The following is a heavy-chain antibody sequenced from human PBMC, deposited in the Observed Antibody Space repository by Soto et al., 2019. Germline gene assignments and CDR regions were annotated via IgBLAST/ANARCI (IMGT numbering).Heavy chain of an antibody. J-gene: IGHJ4*02. V-gene: IGHV3-7*05. CDR1: GFTFSTYW. D-gene: IGHD6-19*01. Sequence: EVPLVESGGALVQPGGSLRLSCAASGFTFSTYWMSWVRQAPGKGLEWVDDIKQDGSEKYYVDSVKGRFTISRDNAKNSLYLQMNSLRAEDTAVYYCARLGGSGWSMDFWGRGTLATVST. CDR2: IKQDGSEK. CDR3: ARLGGSGWSMDF.